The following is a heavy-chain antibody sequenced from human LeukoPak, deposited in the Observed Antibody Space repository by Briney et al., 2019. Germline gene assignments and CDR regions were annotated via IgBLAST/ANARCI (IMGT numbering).Heavy chain of an antibody. CDR3: ATKQWLAPPPDS. CDR1: GFTFSKYW. V-gene: IGHV3-74*01. J-gene: IGHJ4*02. D-gene: IGHD6-19*01. CDR2: INTDGTVT. Sequence: QSGGSLRLSCAASGFTFSKYWMLWVRQAPGKGLESVSRINTDGTVTTYADSVKGRFTVSRDNADDTMFLQMNSVRDEDTAVYHCATKQWLAPPPDSWGQGTPVTVSS.